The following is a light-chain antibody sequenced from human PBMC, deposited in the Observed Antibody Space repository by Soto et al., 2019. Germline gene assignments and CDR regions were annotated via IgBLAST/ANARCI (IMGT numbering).Light chain of an antibody. J-gene: IGLJ2*01. CDR2: EVS. CDR1: SSDVGSYNL. Sequence: QSALTQPASVSGSPGQSITISCTGTSSDVGSYNLVSWYQQHPGKAPKLMIYEVSKRPSGVSNLFSGSKSGNTASLTISGLKAEDEADYYCCSYAGSSTVLFGGGTKVTVL. CDR3: CSYAGSSTVL. V-gene: IGLV2-23*02.